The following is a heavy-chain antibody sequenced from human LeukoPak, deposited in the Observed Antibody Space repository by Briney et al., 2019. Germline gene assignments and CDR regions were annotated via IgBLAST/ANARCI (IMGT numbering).Heavy chain of an antibody. J-gene: IGHJ5*02. CDR3: ARAVKRGYSGINWFDP. CDR1: GYTFTGYY. V-gene: IGHV1-2*02. Sequence: GASVKVSCKASGYTFTGYYMHWVRQAPGQGLEWMGWINPNSGGTNYAQKFQGRVTMTRDTSISTAYMELSRLRSDDTAVYYCARAVKRGYSGINWFDPWGQGTLVTVSS. D-gene: IGHD5-12*01. CDR2: INPNSGGT.